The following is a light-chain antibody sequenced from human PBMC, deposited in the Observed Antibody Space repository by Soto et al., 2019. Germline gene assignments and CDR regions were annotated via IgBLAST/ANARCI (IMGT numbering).Light chain of an antibody. V-gene: IGKV3-20*01. CDR1: QSVSSNN. Sequence: EIVLTKSTGTLSLSPGERATLSCRASQSVSSNNLAWYQQRPGQAPRVVIYGASTRATGIPERFSGSGSGTDFTLTISRLEPEDFAVYYCQQYGRSPFTFGPGTKVDIK. CDR3: QQYGRSPFT. CDR2: GAS. J-gene: IGKJ3*01.